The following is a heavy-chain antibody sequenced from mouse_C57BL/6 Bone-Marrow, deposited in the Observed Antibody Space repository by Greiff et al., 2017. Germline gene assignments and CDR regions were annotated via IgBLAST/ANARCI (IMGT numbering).Heavy chain of an antibody. Sequence: VKLQQPGAELVMPGASVKLSCKASGYTFTSYWMHWVKQRPGQGLEWIGEIDPSDSYTNYNQKFKGKSTLTVDKSSSTAYLQLSSLTSEDSAVYYCARRYYGSSYWYFDVWGTGTTVTVSS. D-gene: IGHD1-1*01. CDR1: GYTFTSYW. V-gene: IGHV1-69*01. CDR3: ARRYYGSSYWYFDV. J-gene: IGHJ1*03. CDR2: IDPSDSYT.